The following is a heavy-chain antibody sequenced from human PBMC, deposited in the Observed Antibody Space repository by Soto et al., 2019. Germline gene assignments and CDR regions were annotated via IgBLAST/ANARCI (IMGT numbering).Heavy chain of an antibody. CDR3: ANGSSYDFWSNAAFDI. CDR1: GFTFSSYG. CDR2: ISYDGSNK. J-gene: IGHJ3*02. V-gene: IGHV3-30*18. D-gene: IGHD3-3*01. Sequence: PGGSLRLSCAASGFTFSSYGMHWVRQAPGKGLEWVAVISYDGSNKYYADSVKGRFTISRDNSKNTLYLQMNSLRAEDTAVYYCANGSSYDFWSNAAFDIWGQGTMVTVSS.